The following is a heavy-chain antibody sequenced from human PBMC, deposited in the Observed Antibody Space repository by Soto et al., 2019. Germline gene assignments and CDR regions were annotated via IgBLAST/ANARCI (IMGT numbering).Heavy chain of an antibody. J-gene: IGHJ4*02. D-gene: IGHD5-18*01. Sequence: QVQLVQSGAKVKKPESSVKVSCKAPGGTFSTYAISWVRQAPGQGLEWMGGIIPMFGTANYAQRFHDRVTSTADESTNTVYMELSSLRSEDTAVYFCASGIQLWLRRINNGYSGWGQGTLVTVSS. CDR2: IIPMFGTA. CDR1: GGTFSTYA. CDR3: ASGIQLWLRRINNGYSG. V-gene: IGHV1-69*12.